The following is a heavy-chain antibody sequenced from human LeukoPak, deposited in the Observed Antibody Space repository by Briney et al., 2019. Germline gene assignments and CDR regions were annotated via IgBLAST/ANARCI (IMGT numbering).Heavy chain of an antibody. CDR2: IRYDGSNK. J-gene: IGHJ6*03. CDR1: GFTFSSYG. CDR3: AKSLRGYYYYYMDV. Sequence: LPGGSLRLSCAASGFTFSSYGMHWVRQAPGKGLEWVAFIRYDGSNKYYADSVKGRFTISGDNSKNTLYLQMNSLRAEDTAVYYCAKSLRGYYYYYMDVWGKGTTVTVSS. D-gene: IGHD4-17*01. V-gene: IGHV3-30*02.